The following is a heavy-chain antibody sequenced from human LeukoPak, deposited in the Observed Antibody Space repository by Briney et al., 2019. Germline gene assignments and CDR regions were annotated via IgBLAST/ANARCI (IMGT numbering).Heavy chain of an antibody. D-gene: IGHD3-10*01. Sequence: GGSLRLSCAASGFTFSSYEMNWIRQAPGKGLEWVSYISSSGSTIYYADSVKGRFTISTDNAKNSLYLQMNSLRAEDTAVYYCARESPGGSPDYWGQGTLVTVSS. J-gene: IGHJ4*02. CDR3: ARESPGGSPDY. V-gene: IGHV3-48*03. CDR1: GFTFSSYE. CDR2: ISSSGSTI.